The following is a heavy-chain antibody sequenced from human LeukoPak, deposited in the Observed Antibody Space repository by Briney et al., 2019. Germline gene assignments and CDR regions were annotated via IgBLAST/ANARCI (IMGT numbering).Heavy chain of an antibody. CDR1: GFTFSTYA. J-gene: IGHJ5*01. Sequence: GGSLRLSCAASGFTFSTYAMHWVRQAPGKGLEWVAVISYDGSSKYYADSVKGRFTISRDNTKNTLYLQMNSLRAEDTAVYYCAKDRHAPGRYCSSTSCFPFDSWGQGTLVTVSS. V-gene: IGHV3-30*04. CDR2: ISYDGSSK. D-gene: IGHD2-2*01. CDR3: AKDRHAPGRYCSSTSCFPFDS.